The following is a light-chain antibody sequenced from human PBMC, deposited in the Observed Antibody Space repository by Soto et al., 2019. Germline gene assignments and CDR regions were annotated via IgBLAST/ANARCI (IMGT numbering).Light chain of an antibody. CDR3: SSYTSSSTYV. J-gene: IGLJ1*01. CDR1: SSTFANNY. CDR2: RSD. Sequence: QSALTQPPSVSGTPGQRVSISCSGDSSTFANNYVHWYQQVPGAAPKLLIYRSDQRPSGVPERFSGSKSGNTASLTISGLQAEDEADYYCSSYTSSSTYVFGTGTKLTVL. V-gene: IGLV1-47*01.